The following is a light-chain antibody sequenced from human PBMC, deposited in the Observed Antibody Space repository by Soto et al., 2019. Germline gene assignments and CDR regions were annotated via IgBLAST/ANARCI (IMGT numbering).Light chain of an antibody. J-gene: IGKJ3*01. Sequence: IQMTQSPSSLSASVGDRVTITCRASQGLSNYLAWYQQKPGKVPKLLIYAASTLQSGVPSRFSGSGSGTDFTLTISSLQPEDVAAYYCQNYDSDPFTFGPGTKVDIK. V-gene: IGKV1-27*01. CDR1: QGLSNY. CDR2: AAS. CDR3: QNYDSDPFT.